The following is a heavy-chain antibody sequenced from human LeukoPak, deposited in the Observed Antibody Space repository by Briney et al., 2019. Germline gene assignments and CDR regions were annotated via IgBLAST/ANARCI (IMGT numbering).Heavy chain of an antibody. D-gene: IGHD6-13*01. CDR2: INPNSGGT. CDR3: ARDWGSSWYGSYFDY. Sequence: ASVKASCKASGYTFTGYYMHWVRQAPGQGLEWMGWINPNSGGTNYAQKFQGRVTMTRDTAISTAYMELSRLRSDDTAVYYCARDWGSSWYGSYFDYWGQETLVTVSS. V-gene: IGHV1-2*02. CDR1: GYTFTGYY. J-gene: IGHJ4*02.